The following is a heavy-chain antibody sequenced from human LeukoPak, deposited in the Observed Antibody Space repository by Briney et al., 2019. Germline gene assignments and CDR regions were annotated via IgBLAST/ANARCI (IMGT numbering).Heavy chain of an antibody. CDR3: AKEGEGFDP. CDR1: GYTFTDYY. D-gene: IGHD3-16*01. J-gene: IGHJ5*02. CDR2: INPNSGGT. V-gene: IGHV1-2*02. Sequence: ASVKVSCKASGYTFTDYYMHWVRQAPGQGLEWMGWINPNSGGTNYALKFQGRVTMTRDTSISTACMELSRLRSDDTAVYYCAKEGEGFDPWGQGTLVTVSS.